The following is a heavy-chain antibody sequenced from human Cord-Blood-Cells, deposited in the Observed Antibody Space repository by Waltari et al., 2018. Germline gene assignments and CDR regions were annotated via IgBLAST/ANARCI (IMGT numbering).Heavy chain of an antibody. J-gene: IGHJ4*02. CDR1: GGSISSYY. CDR3: AREDSGSYYY. CDR2: IYTSGST. Sequence: QVQLQESGPGLVKPSETLSLTCTVSGGSISSYYWSWIRQPAGKGLVWIGRIYTSGSTNYNPSLKSRVTMSVDTSKNQFSLKLSSVTAADTAVYYCAREDSGSYYYWGQGILVTVSS. D-gene: IGHD1-26*01. V-gene: IGHV4-4*07.